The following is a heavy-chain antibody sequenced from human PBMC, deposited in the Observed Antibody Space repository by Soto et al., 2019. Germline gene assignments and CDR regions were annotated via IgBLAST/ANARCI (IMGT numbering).Heavy chain of an antibody. Sequence: PGESLKISCKGSGYSFTKYWIGWVRQMPGKGLEWMGIIYPDDSGTRYSPSFQGQVTISADKSISTAYLQWSSLKASDTAMYYCARYDSSGYYQSDDAFDIWGQGTMVTVSS. V-gene: IGHV5-51*01. CDR1: GYSFTKYW. J-gene: IGHJ3*02. D-gene: IGHD3-22*01. CDR2: IYPDDSGT. CDR3: ARYDSSGYYQSDDAFDI.